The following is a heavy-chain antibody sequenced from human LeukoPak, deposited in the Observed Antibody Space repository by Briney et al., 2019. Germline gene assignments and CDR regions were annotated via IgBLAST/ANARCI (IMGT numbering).Heavy chain of an antibody. J-gene: IGHJ4*02. CDR1: GFTFSRYA. V-gene: IGHV3-23*01. D-gene: IGHD3-3*01. Sequence: PGGSLRLSCAASGFTFSRYAMTWVRQAPGKGLEWVSPISGVGDRTYFADSVKGRFTASRDNSKSTLYLQMNRLRAEDTAVYYCAKGFGDTTFGVVTANDYWGQGILVIVSS. CDR2: ISGVGDRT. CDR3: AKGFGDTTFGVVTANDY.